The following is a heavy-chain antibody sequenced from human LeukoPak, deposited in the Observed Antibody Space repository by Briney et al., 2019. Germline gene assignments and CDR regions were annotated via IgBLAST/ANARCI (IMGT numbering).Heavy chain of an antibody. D-gene: IGHD3-22*01. J-gene: IGHJ5*02. CDR3: ARDYYDSSGYYPYNWFDP. CDR2: IYTSGST. V-gene: IGHV4-4*07. Sequence: SETLSLTCTVSGGSLSSYYWSWIRQPAGKGLEWIGRIYTSGSTNYNPSLKSRVTMSVDTSKNQFSLKLSSVTAADTAVYYCARDYYDSSGYYPYNWFDPWGQGTLVTVSS. CDR1: GGSLSSYY.